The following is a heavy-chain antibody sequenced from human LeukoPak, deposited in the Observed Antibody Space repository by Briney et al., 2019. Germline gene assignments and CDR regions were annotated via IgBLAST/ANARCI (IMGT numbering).Heavy chain of an antibody. CDR2: VYYSGST. Sequence: SETLSLTCTVSGGSISSYYWSWIRQPPGKGLEWIGYVYYSGSTYYNPSLKSRVTISVDTSKNQFSLQLNSVTPEDTAVYYCARSERYGSRCFDPWGQGTLVTVSS. V-gene: IGHV4-59*12. D-gene: IGHD1-1*01. CDR1: GGSISSYY. J-gene: IGHJ5*02. CDR3: ARSERYGSRCFDP.